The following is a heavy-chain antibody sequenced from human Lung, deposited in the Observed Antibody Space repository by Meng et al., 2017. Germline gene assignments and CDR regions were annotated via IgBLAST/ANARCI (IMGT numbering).Heavy chain of an antibody. Sequence: VQLVESGGGVVQPGRSLRLSWAASGFTFSRNAMHWVRQAPGKGLEWVAAISYDGSNQHYADSVKGRFTISRDNSENTLYLQMNSLRAEDTAVYYCARNNYGDYYFDYWGQGTLVTVSS. CDR1: GFTFSRNA. CDR2: ISYDGSNQ. J-gene: IGHJ4*02. D-gene: IGHD4-17*01. V-gene: IGHV3-30*01. CDR3: ARNNYGDYYFDY.